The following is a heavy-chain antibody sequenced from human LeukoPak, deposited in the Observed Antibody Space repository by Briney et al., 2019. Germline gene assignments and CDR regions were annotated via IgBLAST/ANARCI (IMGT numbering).Heavy chain of an antibody. Sequence: ASVKVSCTPSGGTFSNHAISWVRQAPGQELEWMGGSIPIFGTANYTQKFQGRVTITTDEATSTAYMELSSLRSEDTAVYYCVSRRLEWGWNPHYFFDYWGQGTLVTVSS. V-gene: IGHV1-69*05. CDR1: GGTFSNHA. CDR3: VSRRLEWGWNPHYFFDY. J-gene: IGHJ4*02. D-gene: IGHD2-15*01. CDR2: SIPIFGTA.